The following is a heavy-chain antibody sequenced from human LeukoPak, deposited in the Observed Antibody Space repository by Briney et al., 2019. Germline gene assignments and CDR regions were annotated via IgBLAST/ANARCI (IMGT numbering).Heavy chain of an antibody. V-gene: IGHV3-7*01. CDR3: ACSGRGPFDA. J-gene: IGHJ3*01. CDR1: GFTFSDYW. CDR2: TKQDASEK. Sequence: PGGSLRLSCAASGFTFSDYWMSWVRQAPGKGLEWVATTKQDASEKYYVDSVKGRFTISRDNVKNSLFFQMNSLRAEDTAVYCCACSGRGPFDAWGQGTMVTVSS. D-gene: IGHD6-19*01.